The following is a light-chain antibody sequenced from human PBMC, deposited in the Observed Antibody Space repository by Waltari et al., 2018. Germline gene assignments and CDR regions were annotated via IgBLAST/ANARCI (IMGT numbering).Light chain of an antibody. V-gene: IGLV1-47*02. CDR3: AAWDDSPSGHVV. CDR1: SPKLRSHY. CDR2: TDD. Sequence: SVLTQPPSASGAPGQRVTLPCSGSSPKLRSHYVNWYQQRPGTAPKLLIYTDDQRAAGVPDRVSASKSGTSASLAISGLRSEDEADYYCAAWDDSPSGHVVFGGGTKLTVL. J-gene: IGLJ2*01.